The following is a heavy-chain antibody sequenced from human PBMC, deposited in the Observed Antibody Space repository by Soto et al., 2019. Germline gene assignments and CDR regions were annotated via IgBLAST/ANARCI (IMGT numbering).Heavy chain of an antibody. CDR3: ASQPDYDFWSGYSITYYYFDY. CDR1: GGSISSSSYY. D-gene: IGHD3-3*01. CDR2: IYYSGST. J-gene: IGHJ4*02. Sequence: SETLSLTCTVAGGSISSSSYYWGWIRQPPGKGLEWIGSIYYSGSTYYNPSLKSRVTISVDTSKNQFSLKLSSVTAADTAVYYCASQPDYDFWSGYSITYYYFDYWGQGTLVTVSS. V-gene: IGHV4-39*01.